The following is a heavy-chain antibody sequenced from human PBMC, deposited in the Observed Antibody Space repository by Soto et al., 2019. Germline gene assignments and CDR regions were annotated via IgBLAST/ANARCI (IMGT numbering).Heavy chain of an antibody. CDR1: GFTFSSYA. CDR2: ISGSGGST. J-gene: IGHJ4*02. CDR3: AKDERGGSGSYCVY. V-gene: IGHV3-23*01. D-gene: IGHD3-10*01. Sequence: EVQLLESGGGLVQPGGSLRLSCAASGFTFSSYAMTWVRQAPGKGLEWVSGISGSGGSTYYADSAKGRFTVSRESSKNTLYLQMNSLRAEDTAVYYCAKDERGGSGSYCVYWGQGTLVTVSS.